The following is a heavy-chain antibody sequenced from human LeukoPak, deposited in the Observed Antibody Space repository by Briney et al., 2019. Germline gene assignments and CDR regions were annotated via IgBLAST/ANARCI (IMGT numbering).Heavy chain of an antibody. CDR3: ARSVDTAMAFDY. V-gene: IGHV4-38-2*02. J-gene: IGHJ4*02. CDR1: GYSISSGYY. Sequence: SETLSLTCTVSGYSISSGYYWGWIRQPPGKGLEWIGSIYYSGSTYYNPSLKSRVTISVDTSKNQFSLKLSSVTAADTAVYYCARSVDTAMAFDYWGQGTLVTVSP. D-gene: IGHD5-18*01. CDR2: IYYSGST.